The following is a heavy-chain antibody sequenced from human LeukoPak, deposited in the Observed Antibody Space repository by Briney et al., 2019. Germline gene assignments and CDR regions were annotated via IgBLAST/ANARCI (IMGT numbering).Heavy chain of an antibody. Sequence: PGGSLRLSCAASWFTVSSNYMSWVRQAPRKGLEWVSAISGGGGSTYYADSVKGRFTFSRDNSKNTLYLQMNSLRAEDTAVYYCARDITVTTFDYWGQGTLVTVSS. D-gene: IGHD4-17*01. J-gene: IGHJ4*02. CDR1: WFTVSSNY. CDR2: ISGGGGST. V-gene: IGHV3-23*01. CDR3: ARDITVTTFDY.